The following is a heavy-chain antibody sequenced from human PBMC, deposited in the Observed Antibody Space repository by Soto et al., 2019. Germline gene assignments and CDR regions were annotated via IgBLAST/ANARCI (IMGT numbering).Heavy chain of an antibody. CDR2: INHSGST. D-gene: IGHD2-21*01. CDR1: GGFFSGYY. Sequence: QVQLQQWGAGLLKPSETLSLTCAVYGGFFSGYYWSWIRQPPGKGLEWIGEINHSGSTNYNPSLKSRVTISVDTSKNQFSLKLSSVTAADTAVYYCARARSGLLLGWGQGTLVTVSS. V-gene: IGHV4-34*01. J-gene: IGHJ4*02. CDR3: ARARSGLLLG.